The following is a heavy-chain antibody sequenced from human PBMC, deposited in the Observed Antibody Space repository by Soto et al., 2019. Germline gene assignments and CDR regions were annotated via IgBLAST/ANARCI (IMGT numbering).Heavy chain of an antibody. V-gene: IGHV4-34*01. J-gene: IGHJ3*02. CDR3: ARPAVAGTDDAFDI. CDR2: INHSGST. CDR1: GGSFSGYY. D-gene: IGHD6-19*01. Sequence: SETLSLTCAVYGGSFSGYYWSWIRQPPGKGLEWIGEINHSGSTNYNPSLKSRVTISVDTSKNQFSLKLSSVTAADTAVYYCARPAVAGTDDAFDIWGQGTMVTVSS.